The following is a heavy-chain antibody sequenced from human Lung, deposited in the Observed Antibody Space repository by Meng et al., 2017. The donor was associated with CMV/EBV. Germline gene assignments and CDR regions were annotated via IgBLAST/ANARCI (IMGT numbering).Heavy chain of an antibody. CDR2: FDVNGGAT. D-gene: IGHD2-15*01. CDR1: GFSFSTFT. CDR3: AKGVTSGAPYRAFDL. V-gene: IGHV3-23*01. J-gene: IGHJ3*01. Sequence: XXASGFSFSTFTMGWVRQAPGKGLEWVSTFDVNGGATFYSDSVKGRFTISRDTSENTLYLQMNSLRVDDTALYYCAKGVTSGAPYRAFDLLGQGTKVTVSS.